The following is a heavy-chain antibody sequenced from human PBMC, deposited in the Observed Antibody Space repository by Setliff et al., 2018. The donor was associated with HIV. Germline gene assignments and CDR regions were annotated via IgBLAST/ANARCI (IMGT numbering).Heavy chain of an antibody. D-gene: IGHD3-22*01. J-gene: IGHJ3*02. CDR2: IKSKTNGETT. V-gene: IGHV3-15*01. CDR1: GFTFYNAW. Sequence: GGSLRLSCAASGFTFYNAWVTWVRQAPGKGLEWVGRIKSKTNGETTDYAAPVKGRFIMSRDDSQNTLYLQMNSLKTEDTAVYFCATALFTSGYFYVRDAFDIWGQGTMVTVSS. CDR3: ATALFTSGYFYVRDAFDI.